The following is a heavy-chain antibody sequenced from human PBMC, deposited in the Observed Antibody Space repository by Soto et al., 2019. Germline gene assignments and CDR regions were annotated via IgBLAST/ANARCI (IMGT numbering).Heavy chain of an antibody. CDR1: GGSISSYY. D-gene: IGHD1-26*01. J-gene: IGHJ3*02. Sequence: SETLSLTCTVSGGSISSYYWSWIRQPPGKGLEWIGYTYYSGSTNYNPSLKSRVTISVDTSKNQFSLKLSSVTAADTAVYYCARGTRGSDAFDIWGQGTMVTVSS. V-gene: IGHV4-59*01. CDR3: ARGTRGSDAFDI. CDR2: TYYSGST.